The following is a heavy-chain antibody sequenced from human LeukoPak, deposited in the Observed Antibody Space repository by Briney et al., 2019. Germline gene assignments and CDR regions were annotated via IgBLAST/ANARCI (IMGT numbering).Heavy chain of an antibody. J-gene: IGHJ5*02. D-gene: IGHD3-10*01. CDR1: GYTFSRYG. CDR3: ARERGPSSLLWFGDFDENWFDP. CDR2: ISAYNGNT. V-gene: IGHV1-18*01. Sequence: ASVKVSCKGSGYTFSRYGISWVQQAPGRGLEWMGRISAYNGNTNYAQKLQGRVTMTTDTSTSTAYMELRSLRSDDTAVYYCARERGPSSLLWFGDFDENWFDPWGQGTLVTVSS.